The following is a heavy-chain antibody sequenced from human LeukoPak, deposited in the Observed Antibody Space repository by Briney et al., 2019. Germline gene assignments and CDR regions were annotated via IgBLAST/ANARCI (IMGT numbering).Heavy chain of an antibody. CDR3: AKDRKPQIAAGPLWY. Sequence: GRSLRLSCAAFGFTFSGYGMHWVRQAPGKGLEWVALISYDGSNEYYTDSVKGRFTISRDISKNTLYLQMNSLRAEDTALYYCAKDRKPQIAAGPLWYWGQGTLVTVSS. V-gene: IGHV3-30*18. D-gene: IGHD6-13*01. CDR1: GFTFSGYG. CDR2: ISYDGSNE. J-gene: IGHJ4*02.